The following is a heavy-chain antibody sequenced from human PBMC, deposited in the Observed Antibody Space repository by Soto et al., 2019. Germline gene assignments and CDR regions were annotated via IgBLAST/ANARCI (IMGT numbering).Heavy chain of an antibody. CDR1: GDSITSSDHC. CDR3: ARQGQWLGAGDY. CDR2: ICHTGRS. D-gene: IGHD6-19*01. Sequence: HLQLQESGPGLVKPSETLSLTCSVSGDSITSSDHCWGWSRQPPGKGLEWIGSICHTGRSYHNPSLTSRIIISVDTSNNQFSLKVNSVTDADTALYYCARQGQWLGAGDYWGQGTLVTVSS. V-gene: IGHV4-39*01. J-gene: IGHJ4*02.